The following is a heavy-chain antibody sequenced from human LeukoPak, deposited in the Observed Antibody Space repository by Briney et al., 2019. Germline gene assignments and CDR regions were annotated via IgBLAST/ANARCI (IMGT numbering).Heavy chain of an antibody. Sequence: PGRSLRLSCAASGFTFDDYAMHWVRQAPGKGLEWVSGISWNSGSIGYADSVKGRFTISRDNAKNSLYLQMNSLRAEDTALYYCAKELSGSYSFDYWGQGTLVTVSS. V-gene: IGHV3-9*01. CDR3: AKELSGSYSFDY. CDR2: ISWNSGSI. D-gene: IGHD1-26*01. CDR1: GFTFDDYA. J-gene: IGHJ4*02.